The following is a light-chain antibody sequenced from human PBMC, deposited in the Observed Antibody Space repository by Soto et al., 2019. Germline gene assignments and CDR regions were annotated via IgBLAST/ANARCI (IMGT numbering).Light chain of an antibody. Sequence: EIVLTQSHGSPSMSPRQRDNLSCRAPETVTSRYLAWYQQKPGQAPRLLIYAASSRATGIPDRFSGSGSGTDFTLTISRLEPEDAAVYYCQRYGYGSDSFGQGTRLEIK. V-gene: IGKV3-20*01. CDR3: QRYGYGSDS. J-gene: IGKJ5*01. CDR1: ETVTSRY. CDR2: AAS.